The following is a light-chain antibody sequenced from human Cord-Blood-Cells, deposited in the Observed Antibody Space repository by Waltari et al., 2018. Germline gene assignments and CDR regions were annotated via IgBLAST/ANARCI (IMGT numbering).Light chain of an antibody. V-gene: IGLV2-23*03. CDR1: SSDVVSYNL. J-gene: IGLJ3*02. CDR2: EGS. CDR3: CSYAGGSTFV. Sequence: QSALTQPASVSGSPGQSITISCTGTSSDVVSYNLVSWYQQHPGKAPKLMIYEGSKRPSGVSNRFSGSKSGNTASLTISGLQAEDEADYYCCSYAGGSTFVFGGGTKLTVL.